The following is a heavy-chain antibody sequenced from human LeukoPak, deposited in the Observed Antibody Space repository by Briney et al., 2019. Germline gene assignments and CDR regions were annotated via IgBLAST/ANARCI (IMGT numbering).Heavy chain of an antibody. Sequence: PSETLSLTCAVYGGSFSGYYWSWIRQPPGKGLEWIGEINHSGSTNYNPSLKSRVTISVDTSKNQFSLKLSSVTAADTAVYYCARGGPHPRSYRASGYYGMDVWGQGTLVTVFS. CDR1: GGSFSGYY. CDR2: INHSGST. J-gene: IGHJ6*02. CDR3: ARGGPHPRSYRASGYYGMDV. D-gene: IGHD3-10*01. V-gene: IGHV4-34*01.